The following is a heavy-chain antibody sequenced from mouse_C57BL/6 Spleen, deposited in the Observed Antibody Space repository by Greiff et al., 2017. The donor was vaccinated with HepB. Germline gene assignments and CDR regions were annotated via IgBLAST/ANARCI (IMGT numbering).Heavy chain of an antibody. CDR2: IYPRDGST. CDR3: ARPPYDYEGDYYAMDY. Sequence: QVQLQQSGPELVKPGASVKLSCKASGYTFTSYDINWVKQRPGQGLEWIGWIYPRDGSTKYNEKFKGKATLTVDTSSSTAYMELHSLTSEDSAVYFCARPPYDYEGDYYAMDYWGQGTSVTVSS. CDR1: GYTFTSYD. D-gene: IGHD2-4*01. V-gene: IGHV1-85*01. J-gene: IGHJ4*01.